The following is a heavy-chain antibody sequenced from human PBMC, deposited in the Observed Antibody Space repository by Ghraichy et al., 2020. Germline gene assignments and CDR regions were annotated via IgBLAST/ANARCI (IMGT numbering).Heavy chain of an antibody. J-gene: IGHJ6*02. D-gene: IGHD1-26*01. CDR3: ARGSGRYYYYYYGMDV. CDR2: ISSDGSNT. V-gene: IGHV3-74*03. CDR1: GFTFTSYW. Sequence: GGSLRLSCAASGFTFTSYWMHWVRHVPGKGLLWVSRISSDGSNTKYADSVKGRYTISRDNTKTTLYLQMNILRAEDTAVYYCARGSGRYYYYYYGMDVWGQGTTVIVSS.